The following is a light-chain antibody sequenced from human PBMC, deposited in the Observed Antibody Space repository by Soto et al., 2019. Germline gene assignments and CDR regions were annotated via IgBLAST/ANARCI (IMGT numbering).Light chain of an antibody. CDR3: QHLNSYPLT. CDR1: QSTNYW. V-gene: IGKV1-5*01. CDR2: AVS. J-gene: IGKJ4*01. Sequence: DIQMTQSPSTLSSSVGDRVTFSWRASQSTNYWLAWYKQKPGKAPKLLGYAVSTLQSGVPSRFRGSRSGTDFTLTISSLQPEDFATYYCQHLNSYPLTFGGGTKVDIK.